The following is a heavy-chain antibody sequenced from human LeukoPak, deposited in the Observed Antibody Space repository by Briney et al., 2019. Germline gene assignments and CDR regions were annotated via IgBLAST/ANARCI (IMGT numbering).Heavy chain of an antibody. Sequence: LSLTCTVSSYSISSGYYWGWIRQPPGKGLEWVSFISTSSSYIYYADSVRGRFTISRDNAKNSLYLQMNSLRAEDTAVYYCARQQWLDGAYYFDYWGQGTLVTVSS. V-gene: IGHV3-11*06. D-gene: IGHD6-19*01. J-gene: IGHJ4*02. CDR1: SYSISSGYY. CDR2: ISTSSSYI. CDR3: ARQQWLDGAYYFDY.